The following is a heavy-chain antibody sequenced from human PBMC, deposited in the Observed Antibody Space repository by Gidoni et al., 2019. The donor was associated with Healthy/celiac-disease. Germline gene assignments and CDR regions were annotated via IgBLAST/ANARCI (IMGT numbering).Heavy chain of an antibody. V-gene: IGHV3-33*01. D-gene: IGHD5-12*01. J-gene: IGHJ4*02. CDR2: IWYDGSNK. Sequence: QVQLVESGGGLFHPGSSLRLSCSPSGFPFRSYGMHWVRQAPGKGLEWVAVIWYDGSNKDYADSVKGRFTISRDNSKNTRYLQMNSLRAEDTAVYYCARHSGYARGSDYWGQGTRVNVSA. CDR1: GFPFRSYG. CDR3: ARHSGYARGSDY.